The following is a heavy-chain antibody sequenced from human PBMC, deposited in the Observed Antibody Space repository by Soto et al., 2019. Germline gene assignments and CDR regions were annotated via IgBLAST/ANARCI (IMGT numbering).Heavy chain of an antibody. V-gene: IGHV1-2*04. Sequence: ASVKLSCKASGYTFTGYYMHWVRQAPGQGLEWMGWINPNSGGTNYAQKFQGWVTMTRDTSISTAYMELSRLRSDDTAVYYCARDLVTEPYYYDSSGYYGMDVWGQGTTVTVSS. J-gene: IGHJ6*02. CDR2: INPNSGGT. D-gene: IGHD3-22*01. CDR3: ARDLVTEPYYYDSSGYYGMDV. CDR1: GYTFTGYY.